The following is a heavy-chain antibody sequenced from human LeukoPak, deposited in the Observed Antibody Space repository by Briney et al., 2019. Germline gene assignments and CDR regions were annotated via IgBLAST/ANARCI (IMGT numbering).Heavy chain of an antibody. CDR3: AREAGFGDNWFDP. V-gene: IGHV3-48*03. J-gene: IGHJ5*02. CDR2: ISNSGDTV. D-gene: IGHD1-14*01. Sequence: PGGSLRLSCAASGFAFGNYEMNWVRQAPGKGLEWLSYISNSGDTVYYADSVKGRFTISRDNAQNSLYLQMNNPRAEDTALYYCAREAGFGDNWFDPWGQGTLVTVSS. CDR1: GFAFGNYE.